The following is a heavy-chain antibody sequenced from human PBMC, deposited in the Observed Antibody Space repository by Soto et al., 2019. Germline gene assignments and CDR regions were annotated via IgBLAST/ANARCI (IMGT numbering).Heavy chain of an antibody. CDR2: INPKSGDT. J-gene: IGHJ6*02. D-gene: IGHD3-3*01. CDR3: ASMIDYSCGRGGGIGHDV. CDR1: GYTFTDYY. Sequence: QVQLVQSGAEVKEPGDSVRVSCEASGYTFTDYYIHWVRQAPGQGLEWMGWINPKSGDTPYAQDFECRVSLTRGLSITTDYTELSRLTSVGAPIYYCASMIDYSCGRGGGIGHDVWGQGTTVTVSS. V-gene: IGHV1-2*02.